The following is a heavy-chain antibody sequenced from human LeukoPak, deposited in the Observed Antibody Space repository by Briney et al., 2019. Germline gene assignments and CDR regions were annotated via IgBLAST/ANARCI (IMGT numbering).Heavy chain of an antibody. CDR3: ARPKGRGCNGGTCYTDWFDP. V-gene: IGHV4-30-4*01. CDR1: GAPISSGDYY. Sequence: SETLSLTCTVSGAPISSGDYYWSWIRQPPGKGLEWIGYIHYSGNSYYNPSLKSRVTISIDTSKNQFSLKLSSVTAADTAVYYCARPKGRGCNGGTCYTDWFDPWGQGTLVTVSS. J-gene: IGHJ5*02. CDR2: IHYSGNS. D-gene: IGHD2-15*01.